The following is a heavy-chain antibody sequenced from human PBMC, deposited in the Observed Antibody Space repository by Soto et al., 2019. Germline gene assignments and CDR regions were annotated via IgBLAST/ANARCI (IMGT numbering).Heavy chain of an antibody. V-gene: IGHV1-18*04. D-gene: IGHD2-2*01. Sequence: ASVKVSCKASGYTFTSYGITWLRQAPGQGLEWMGWISAQNGTTNYAQKLQGRVTMTTDTSTSAAYMELRSLRSDDTGVYYCARVLQRHLSTGSYQTFYYDGMDAWGQGTTVTVSS. J-gene: IGHJ6*02. CDR1: GYTFTSYG. CDR3: ARVLQRHLSTGSYQTFYYDGMDA. CDR2: ISAQNGTT.